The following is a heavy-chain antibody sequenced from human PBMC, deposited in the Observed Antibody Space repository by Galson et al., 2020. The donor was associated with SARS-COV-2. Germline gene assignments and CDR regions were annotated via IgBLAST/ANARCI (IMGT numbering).Heavy chain of an antibody. CDR1: GFTFSSYG. J-gene: IGHJ4*02. Sequence: GGSLRLSCAASGFTFSSYGMHWVRQAPGKGLEWVAVIWYDGSNKYYADSVKGRFTISRDNSKNTLYLQMNSLRAEDTAVYYCASDSSGWYYFDYWGQGTLVTVSS. CDR3: ASDSSGWYYFDY. CDR2: IWYDGSNK. D-gene: IGHD6-19*01. V-gene: IGHV3-33*01.